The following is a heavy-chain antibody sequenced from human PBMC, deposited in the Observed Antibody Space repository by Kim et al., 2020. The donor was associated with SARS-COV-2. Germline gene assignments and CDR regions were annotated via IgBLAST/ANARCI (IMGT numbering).Heavy chain of an antibody. Sequence: SVKVSCKASGGTFSSYAISWVRQAPGQGLEWMGGIIPIFGTANYAQKFQGRVTITADESTSTAYMELSSLRSEDTAVYYCASRGETMVRGVIITTFDYWGQGTLVTVSS. CDR2: IIPIFGTA. CDR3: ASRGETMVRGVIITTFDY. D-gene: IGHD3-10*01. CDR1: GGTFSSYA. V-gene: IGHV1-69*13. J-gene: IGHJ4*02.